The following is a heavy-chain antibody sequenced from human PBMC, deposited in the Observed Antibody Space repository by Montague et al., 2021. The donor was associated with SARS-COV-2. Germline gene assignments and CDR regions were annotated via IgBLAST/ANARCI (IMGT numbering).Heavy chain of an antibody. D-gene: IGHD3-22*01. CDR2: IYYSGST. J-gene: IGHJ4*02. Sequence: SETLSLTCTVSGGSISSSSYYWGWIRQPPGKGLEWIGSIYYSGSTYYNPSLKSRVTISVDTSKNQFSLKLSSVTAAVTAVYYCARHGKTRIAMIVVVIGSFDYWGQGTLVTVSS. CDR3: ARHGKTRIAMIVVVIGSFDY. V-gene: IGHV4-39*01. CDR1: GGSISSSSYY.